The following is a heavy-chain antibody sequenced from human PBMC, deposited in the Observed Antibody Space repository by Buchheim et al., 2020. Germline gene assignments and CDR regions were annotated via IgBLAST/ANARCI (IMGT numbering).Heavy chain of an antibody. CDR1: GFTFTDYY. V-gene: IGHV3-11*01. J-gene: IGHJ4*02. Sequence: QVQLVESGGGLVKPGGSLRLSCAASGFTFTDYYMTWSRQAPGKGLEWLANIGNSGTTKHYADSVRGRFTISRDNSENSLFLEMNGLRVDDTAVYYCARSPDEYGSGSYRLDYWGQGT. CDR3: ARSPDEYGSGSYRLDY. D-gene: IGHD3-10*01. CDR2: IGNSGTTK.